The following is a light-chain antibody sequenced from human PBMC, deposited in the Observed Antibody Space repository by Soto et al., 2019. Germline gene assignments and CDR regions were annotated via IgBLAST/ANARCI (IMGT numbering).Light chain of an antibody. CDR3: QVWDSSGDHPVV. CDR1: NIGSKS. J-gene: IGLJ2*01. Sequence: SYELTQPPSVSVAPGKTARITCGGNNIGSKSVHWYQQKPGQAPKLVIYYDSDRPSGIPERFSGSNSGNTATLTISRVEAGDEADYYCQVWDSSGDHPVVFGGRTKLTVL. CDR2: YDS. V-gene: IGLV3-21*04.